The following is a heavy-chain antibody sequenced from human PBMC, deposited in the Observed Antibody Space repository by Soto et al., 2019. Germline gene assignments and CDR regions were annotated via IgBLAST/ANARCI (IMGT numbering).Heavy chain of an antibody. CDR2: INHSGST. Sequence: ETLSLTCAVYGGSFSGYYWSWIRQPPGKGLEWIGEINHSGSTNYNPSLKSRVTISVDTSKNQFSLKLSSVTAADTAVYYCARGRRVGATNSYYYYYYGMDVWGQGTTVTV. CDR1: GGSFSGYY. J-gene: IGHJ6*02. CDR3: ARGRRVGATNSYYYYYYGMDV. V-gene: IGHV4-34*01. D-gene: IGHD1-26*01.